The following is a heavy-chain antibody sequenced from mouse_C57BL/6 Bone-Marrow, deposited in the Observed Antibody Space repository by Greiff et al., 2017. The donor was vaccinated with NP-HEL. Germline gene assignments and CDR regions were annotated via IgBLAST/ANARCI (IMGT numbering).Heavy chain of an antibody. D-gene: IGHD2-1*01. V-gene: IGHV1-50*01. CDR1: GYTFTSYW. CDR3: ARGNYYYAMDY. J-gene: IGHJ4*01. CDR2: IDPSDSST. Sequence: QVQLQQPGAELVKPGASVQLSCKASGYTFTSYWMQWVKQRPGQGLEWIGEIDPSDSSTNYNQKFKGKATLTVDTSSSTAYMQLSSPTSEDSAVYYCARGNYYYAMDYWGQGTSVTVSS.